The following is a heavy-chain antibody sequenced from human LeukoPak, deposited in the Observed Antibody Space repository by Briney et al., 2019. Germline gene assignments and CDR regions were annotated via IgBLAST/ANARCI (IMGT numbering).Heavy chain of an antibody. V-gene: IGHV4-30-2*01. Sequence: PSETLSLTCTVSGGSISSDGYSWNWIRQPPGKGLEWIGYIYHSGSTYYNPSLKSRVTISVDTSKNQFSLKLSSVTAADTAVYYCARSISYDAFDIWGQGTMVTVSS. D-gene: IGHD6-6*01. CDR1: GGSISSDGYS. J-gene: IGHJ3*02. CDR2: IYHSGST. CDR3: ARSISYDAFDI.